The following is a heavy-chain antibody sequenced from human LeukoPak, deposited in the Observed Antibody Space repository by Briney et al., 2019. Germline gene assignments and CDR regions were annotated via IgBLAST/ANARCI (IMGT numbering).Heavy chain of an antibody. Sequence: ASVKVSCKASGYTFNTYGVIWVRQAPGKGFEWLGWISGQHGKTTYAQKFQDRVTITRNTSISTAYMELSSLRSEDTAVYYCARGFGVDYWGQGTLVTVSS. CDR1: GYTFNTYG. CDR2: ISGQHGKT. V-gene: IGHV1-8*03. CDR3: ARGFGVDY. D-gene: IGHD3-16*01. J-gene: IGHJ4*02.